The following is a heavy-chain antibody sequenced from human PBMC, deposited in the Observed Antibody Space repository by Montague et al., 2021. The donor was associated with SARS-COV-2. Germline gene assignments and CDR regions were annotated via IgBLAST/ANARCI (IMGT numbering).Heavy chain of an antibody. J-gene: IGHJ4*01. CDR3: ARGLTNSIGMVATRIDD. CDR1: GGSFSTYS. Sequence: SETLSLTCAVYGGSFSTYSWNWIRQPLGKGLEWIGEINHSGSTNYNPSLKSRVTISVDTSNNQFSLKLTSVTAADTAVYYCARGLTNSIGMVATRIDDWGQGTTVTVSS. V-gene: IGHV4-34*01. D-gene: IGHD5-12*01. CDR2: INHSGST.